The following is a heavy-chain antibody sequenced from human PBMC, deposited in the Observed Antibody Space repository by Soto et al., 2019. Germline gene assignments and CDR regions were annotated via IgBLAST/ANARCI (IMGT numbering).Heavy chain of an antibody. CDR3: AKDPAVAPGWADY. CDR2: ISGSGGST. V-gene: IGHV3-23*01. CDR1: GYTFTSYG. J-gene: IGHJ4*02. D-gene: IGHD6-19*01. Sequence: GASVKVSCKASGYTFTSYGISWVRQAPGQGLEWVSAISGSGGSTYYADSVKGRFTISRDNSKNTLYLQMNSLRAEDTAVYYCAKDPAVAPGWADYWGQGTLVTVSS.